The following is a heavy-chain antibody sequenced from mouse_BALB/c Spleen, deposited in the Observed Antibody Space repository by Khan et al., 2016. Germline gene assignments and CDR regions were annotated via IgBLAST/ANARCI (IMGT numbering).Heavy chain of an antibody. V-gene: IGHV3-2*02. J-gene: IGHJ2*01. D-gene: IGHD1-2*01. Sequence: EVQLQESGPGLVKPSQSLSLTCTVTGYSITSGYGWNCIRQFPGNTLEWMGYISYSGSTNYNPSLKSRISITRDTSKNQFFIQLNSVTTEDTATYYCARTASIKYWGQGTTLTVSS. CDR3: ARTASIKY. CDR2: ISYSGST. CDR1: GYSITSGYG.